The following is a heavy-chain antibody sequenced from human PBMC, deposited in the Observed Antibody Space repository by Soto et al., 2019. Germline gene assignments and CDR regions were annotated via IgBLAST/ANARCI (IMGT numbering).Heavy chain of an antibody. CDR2: VSHDGRNT. CDR1: GFTFSDYA. J-gene: IGHJ4*02. V-gene: IGHV3-30*18. CDR3: AKGGRQWLVTSDFNY. D-gene: IGHD6-19*01. Sequence: VQLVESGGGVVQPGRSLRLSCAASGFTFSDYAMHWVRQAPGKGLEWVAVVSHDGRNTHYADSVKGRFTISRDSSKNTVSLEMTSLSAEDTAVDYCAKGGRQWLVTSDFNYWGQGARVTVSS.